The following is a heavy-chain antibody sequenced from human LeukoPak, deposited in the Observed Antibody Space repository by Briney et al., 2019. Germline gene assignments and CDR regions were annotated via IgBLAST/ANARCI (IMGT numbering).Heavy chain of an antibody. CDR1: GGSISSGGYY. CDR3: ARVDKGWLHPTDY. Sequence: SETLSLTCTVSGGSISSGGYYWSWIRQPPGKGLEWIGYIYYSGSTNYNPSLKSRVTISVDTSKNQFSLKLSSVTAADTAVYYCARVDKGWLHPTDYWGQGTLVTVSS. D-gene: IGHD5-24*01. V-gene: IGHV4-61*08. CDR2: IYYSGST. J-gene: IGHJ4*02.